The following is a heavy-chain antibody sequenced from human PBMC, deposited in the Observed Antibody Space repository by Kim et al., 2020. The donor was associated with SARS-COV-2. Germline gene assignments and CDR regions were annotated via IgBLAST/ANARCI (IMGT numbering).Heavy chain of an antibody. J-gene: IGHJ6*02. CDR3: ARAFVGATIPYYYYYGMDV. CDR1: GGTFSSYA. Sequence: SVKVSCKASGGTFSSYAISWVRQAPGQGLEWMGGIIPIFGTANYAQKFQGRVTITADESTSTAYMELSSLRSEDTAVYYCARAFVGATIPYYYYYGMDVWGQGTTVTVSS. D-gene: IGHD1-26*01. V-gene: IGHV1-69*13. CDR2: IIPIFGTA.